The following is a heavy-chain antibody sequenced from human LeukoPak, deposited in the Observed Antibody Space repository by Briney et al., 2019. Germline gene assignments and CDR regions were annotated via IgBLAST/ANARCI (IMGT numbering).Heavy chain of an antibody. D-gene: IGHD6-19*01. CDR2: IDNSGST. V-gene: IGHV4-59*01. CDR3: ARAPLYSGGSGWSIYYFYAMDV. J-gene: IGHJ6*02. CDR1: GGSTSSSY. Sequence: SETLSLTCTVSGGSTSSSYWSWVRQPPGKGLEGIGYIDNSGSTNYNPSLKSRVTISLDTPKSQFSLKLSSVTAADTAVYYCARAPLYSGGSGWSIYYFYAMDVWGQGTTVTVSS.